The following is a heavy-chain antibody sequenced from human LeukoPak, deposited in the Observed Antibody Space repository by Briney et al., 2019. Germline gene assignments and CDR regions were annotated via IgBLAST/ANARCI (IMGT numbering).Heavy chain of an antibody. CDR1: GGSISSGGYY. J-gene: IGHJ5*02. CDR3: ARALAEAGTFRWFDP. CDR2: IYYSGST. D-gene: IGHD6-13*01. Sequence: SETLSLTCTVSGGSISSGGYYWGWIRQHPGKGLEWIGYIYYSGSTYYNPSLKSRVTISVDASKNQFSLKLSSVTAADTAVYYCARALAEAGTFRWFDPWGQGTLVTVSS. V-gene: IGHV4-31*03.